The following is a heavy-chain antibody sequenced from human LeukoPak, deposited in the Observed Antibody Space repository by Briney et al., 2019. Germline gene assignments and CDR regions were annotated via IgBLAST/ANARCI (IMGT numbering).Heavy chain of an antibody. D-gene: IGHD1-26*01. CDR3: ARSYGAGRFDY. Sequence: GGSLRLSCAASGFTFSSYWMHWVRQAPGKGLVWVSRINSDGSSTSYADSVKGRFTISRDNAKNTLYLQMNSLRAEDTAVYYRARSYGAGRFDYWGQGTLVTVSS. J-gene: IGHJ4*02. CDR1: GFTFSSYW. V-gene: IGHV3-74*01. CDR2: INSDGSST.